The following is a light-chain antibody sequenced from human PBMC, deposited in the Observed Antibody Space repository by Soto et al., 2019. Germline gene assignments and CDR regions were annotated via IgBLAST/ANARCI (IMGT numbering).Light chain of an antibody. CDR1: QSVLNSSNKKNY. Sequence: DIVMTQSPDSLAVSLGERATINCKSSQSVLNSSNKKNYLGWYQQKPGQPPKLLIYWASTRESGVPDRFSGRGFGKDFTPNINSLAAEGVGVYYFQQYYNNPDHFCQGTKLEIK. V-gene: IGKV4-1*01. CDR3: QQYYNNPDH. J-gene: IGKJ2*01. CDR2: WAS.